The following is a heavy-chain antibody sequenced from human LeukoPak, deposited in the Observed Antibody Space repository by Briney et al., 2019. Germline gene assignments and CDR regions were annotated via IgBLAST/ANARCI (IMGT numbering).Heavy chain of an antibody. D-gene: IGHD3-16*02. J-gene: IGHJ4*02. Sequence: GGSLRLSCAASGFTFSSYAMSWVRQAPGKGLEWVSAISGSGGSTYYADSVKGRFTISRDNSKNTPYLQMNSLRAEDTAVYYCAKDDVWGSYRYFDYWGQGTLVTVSS. CDR2: ISGSGGST. CDR3: AKDDVWGSYRYFDY. V-gene: IGHV3-23*01. CDR1: GFTFSSYA.